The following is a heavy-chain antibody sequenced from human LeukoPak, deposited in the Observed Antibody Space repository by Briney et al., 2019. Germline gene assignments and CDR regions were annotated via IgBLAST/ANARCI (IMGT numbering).Heavy chain of an antibody. CDR3: ARGSIGYGSGSYFDY. V-gene: IGHV3-30*04. CDR2: MSYDGSKE. CDR1: GFPFNSYT. J-gene: IGHJ4*02. Sequence: QSGRSLRLSCAASGFPFNSYTMSWVRQSPGQGLEWVALMSYDGSKEYYADSVKGRFTISRDNFKNTLYLQMNSLRPEDTAVYYCARGSIGYGSGSYFDYWGQGTLVPVSS. D-gene: IGHD3-10*01.